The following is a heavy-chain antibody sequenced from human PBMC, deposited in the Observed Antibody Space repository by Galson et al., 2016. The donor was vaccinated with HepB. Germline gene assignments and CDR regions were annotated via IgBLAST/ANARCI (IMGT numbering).Heavy chain of an antibody. CDR2: LYASGKT. V-gene: IGHV3-53*01. Sequence: SLRLSCAASGFIVSSNYMNWVRQAPGNGLEWVSVLYASGKTYYADSVKGRFTISGDNSKNILFLQMNSLRAEDTAVYYCTRGWIREYSSGNGGGNGGDHWGQGTLVTVSS. D-gene: IGHD2-21*01. CDR3: TRGWIREYSSGNGGGNGGDH. CDR1: GFIVSSNY. J-gene: IGHJ4*02.